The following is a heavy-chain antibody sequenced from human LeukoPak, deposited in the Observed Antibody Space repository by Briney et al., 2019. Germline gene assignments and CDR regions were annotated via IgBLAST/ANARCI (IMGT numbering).Heavy chain of an antibody. Sequence: SVKVFCKASGGTFSSYAISWVRQAPGQGLEWMGGIIPIFGTANYAQKLQGRVTITADKSTSTAYMELSSLRSEDTAVYYCARAAAGTGYYFDYWGQGTLVTVSS. D-gene: IGHD6-13*01. J-gene: IGHJ4*02. CDR2: IIPIFGTA. V-gene: IGHV1-69*06. CDR1: GGTFSSYA. CDR3: ARAAAGTGYYFDY.